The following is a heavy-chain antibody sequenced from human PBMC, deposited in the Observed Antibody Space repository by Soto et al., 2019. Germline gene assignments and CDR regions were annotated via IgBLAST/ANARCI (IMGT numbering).Heavy chain of an antibody. CDR3: ARYCSSNSCYLGPVDAFDI. CDR2: IYYSGST. J-gene: IGHJ3*02. Sequence: PSETLSLTCTVSGGSISSGDYYWSWIRQPPGKGPEWIGYIYYSGSTYYNPSLKSRVTISVDTSKNQFSLKLSSVTAADTAVYYCARYCSSNSCYLGPVDAFDIWGQGTMVTVSS. V-gene: IGHV4-30-4*01. D-gene: IGHD2-2*01. CDR1: GGSISSGDYY.